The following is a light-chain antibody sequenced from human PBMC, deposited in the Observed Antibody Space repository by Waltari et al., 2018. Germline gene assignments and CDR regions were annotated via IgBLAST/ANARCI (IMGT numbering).Light chain of an antibody. Sequence: QAVVTQEPSLTVSPGGTVTLTCASSTGSVTTSHYPYWFQQKPGQAPRTLIYDTFGKHSWTPARFSGSLPGGKAALTLSGAQPEDEAEYYCLLFYSGARVFGGGTKLTVL. V-gene: IGLV7-46*01. CDR3: LLFYSGARV. CDR1: TGSVTTSHY. J-gene: IGLJ2*01. CDR2: DTF.